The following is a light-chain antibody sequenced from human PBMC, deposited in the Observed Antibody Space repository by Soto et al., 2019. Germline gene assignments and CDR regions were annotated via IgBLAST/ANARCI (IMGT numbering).Light chain of an antibody. CDR2: AAS. J-gene: IGKJ2*01. Sequence: DIQMTQSPSSLSASVGDRVTITCRASQSISSYLNWYQQKPGIAPNLLIYAASILQSGVPSRFSGSGSRTDFTLTISSLQPEDFATYFCQQSYTTPRTCGQGTKLEI. V-gene: IGKV1-39*01. CDR1: QSISSY. CDR3: QQSYTTPRT.